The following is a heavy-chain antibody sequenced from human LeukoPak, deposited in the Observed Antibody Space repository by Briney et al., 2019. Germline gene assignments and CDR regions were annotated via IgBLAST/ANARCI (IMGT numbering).Heavy chain of an antibody. Sequence: ASVKVSCKASGYTFASYGISWVRQAPGQGLEWMGWISAYNGNTNYAQKLQGRVTMTTDTSTNTAYMELRSLRSDDTAVYYCARRYYDILTDYYFLDYWGQGTLVTVSS. J-gene: IGHJ4*02. CDR2: ISAYNGNT. CDR1: GYTFASYG. CDR3: ARRYYDILTDYYFLDY. V-gene: IGHV1-18*01. D-gene: IGHD3-9*01.